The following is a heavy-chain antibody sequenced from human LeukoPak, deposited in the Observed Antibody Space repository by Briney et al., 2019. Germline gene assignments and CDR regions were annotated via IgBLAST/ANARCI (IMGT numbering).Heavy chain of an antibody. CDR2: IYTSGST. Sequence: SQTLSLTCTVSGGSISSGSYYWSWIRQPAGKGLEWIGRIYTSGSTNYNPSLKSRVTISVDTSKNQFSLKLSSVTAADTAVYYCATNYGSGRYSKDYYYYYMDVWGKGTTVTISS. CDR1: GGSISSGSYY. D-gene: IGHD3-10*01. V-gene: IGHV4-61*02. CDR3: ATNYGSGRYSKDYYYYYMDV. J-gene: IGHJ6*03.